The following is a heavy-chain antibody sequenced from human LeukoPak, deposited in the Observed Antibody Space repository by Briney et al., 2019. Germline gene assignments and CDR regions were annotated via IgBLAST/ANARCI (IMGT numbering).Heavy chain of an antibody. CDR1: GGTFSSYA. J-gene: IGHJ4*02. CDR3: ARDPSPTVVMRYYFDY. CDR2: IIPIFGIA. D-gene: IGHD4-23*01. Sequence: SVKVSCKASGGTFSSYAISWVRQAPGQGLEWMGRIIPIFGIANYAQKFQGRVTITADKSTSTAYMELSSLRSEDTAVYYCARDPSPTVVMRYYFDYWGQGTLVTVSS. V-gene: IGHV1-69*04.